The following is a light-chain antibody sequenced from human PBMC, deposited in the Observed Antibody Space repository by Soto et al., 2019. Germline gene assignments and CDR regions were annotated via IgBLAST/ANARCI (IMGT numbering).Light chain of an antibody. CDR1: QSISTW. V-gene: IGKV1-5*01. CDR2: DPS. J-gene: IGKJ1*01. CDR3: QQYNSYTWT. Sequence: DIQMTQSPSTLSASVGDRVTITGRASQSISTWLAWYQQKPGKAPKLLIYDPSRFVSGVPSRFTRSGSATEFTLTICSLQTDDFATDYSQQYNSYTWTFGQGTKVVIK.